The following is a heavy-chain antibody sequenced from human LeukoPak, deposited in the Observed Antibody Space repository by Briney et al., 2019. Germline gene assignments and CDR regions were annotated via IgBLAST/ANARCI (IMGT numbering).Heavy chain of an antibody. CDR2: IYTGTT. V-gene: IGHV4-4*07. D-gene: IGHD3-9*01. J-gene: IGHJ4*02. CDR1: GGSISTFF. CDR3: ARGTEMTSFTGYYSFDY. Sequence: SETLSLTCTVSGGSISTFFWTWIRRSAGKGLEWIGRIYTGTTYYNPSLESRATISVDTSNNRFSLKLTSLTAADTAVYYCARGTEMTSFTGYYSFDYWGRGSLVTVSS.